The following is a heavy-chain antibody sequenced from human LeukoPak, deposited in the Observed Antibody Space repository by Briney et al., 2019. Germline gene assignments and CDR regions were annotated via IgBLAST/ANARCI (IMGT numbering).Heavy chain of an antibody. CDR3: ARDDYGVYYYYYGMDV. J-gene: IGHJ6*02. Sequence: GGSLRLSCAASGFTFSSYSMNWVLQAPGNGLEWVSSISSSSSYIYYADSVKGRFTISRDNAKNSLYLQMNSLRAEDTAVYYCARDDYGVYYYYYGMDVWGQGTTVTVSS. V-gene: IGHV3-21*01. CDR2: ISSSSSYI. D-gene: IGHD4-17*01. CDR1: GFTFSSYS.